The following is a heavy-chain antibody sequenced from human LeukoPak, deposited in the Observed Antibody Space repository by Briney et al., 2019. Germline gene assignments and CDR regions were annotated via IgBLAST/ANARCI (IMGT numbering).Heavy chain of an antibody. CDR1: GFTFSSYG. J-gene: IGHJ4*02. CDR2: ITGSPGST. D-gene: IGHD2-15*01. Sequence: PGGSLRLSCAASGFTFSSYGMSWVRQAPGKGLEWVSGITGSPGSTYYADSVKGRFTIYRDNSKNTLYLQMNGLRGDDTAVYYCAKDQSNRFCSGGSCSTTHDYWGQGTLVTVSS. V-gene: IGHV3-23*01. CDR3: AKDQSNRFCSGGSCSTTHDY.